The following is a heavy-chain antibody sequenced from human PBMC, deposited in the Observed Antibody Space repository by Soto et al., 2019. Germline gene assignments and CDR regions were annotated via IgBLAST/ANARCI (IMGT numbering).Heavy chain of an antibody. CDR2: INPNSGGT. D-gene: IGHD2-15*01. J-gene: IGHJ4*02. CDR1: GYTFTGYY. Sequence: ASLKVSCKASGYTFTGYYMHWVRQAPGQGLEWMGWINPNSGGTNYAQKFQGRVTMTRDTSISTAYMELSRLRSDDTAVYYCARVSDLTDIVVVVAATGLGFWGQGTLVTVSS. V-gene: IGHV1-2*02. CDR3: ARVSDLTDIVVVVAATGLGF.